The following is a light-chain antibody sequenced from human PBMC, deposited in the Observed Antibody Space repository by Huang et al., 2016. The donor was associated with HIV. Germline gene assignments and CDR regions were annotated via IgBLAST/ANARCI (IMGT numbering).Light chain of an antibody. CDR1: QSVGTS. J-gene: IGKJ4*01. V-gene: IGKV3-11*01. CDR2: DAS. Sequence: DIVLTQSPGTLSLSPGARAPLSCRASQSVGTSLTWYQHKPGQAPKLLMHDASNRAAGIPPRFSGSGSGTDFTLTINDLQSEDAVVYYCQQRSGWPPTFGGGTKV. CDR3: QQRSGWPPT.